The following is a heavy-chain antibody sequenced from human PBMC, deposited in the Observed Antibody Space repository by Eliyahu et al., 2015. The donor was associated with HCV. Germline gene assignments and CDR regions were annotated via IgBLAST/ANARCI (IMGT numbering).Heavy chain of an antibody. V-gene: IGHV4-31*03. CDR1: GASVTSDXYY. J-gene: IGHJ4*02. Sequence: QVQLQESGPRLVKPSQTLSLTCTVSGASVTSDXYYWSWIRQQPGKGLEWIGYIYYSGTTYYNPSLESRTTISADRSTNQFSLRLTSVTAADTAIYYCARVPGSWGETRLDHWGQGALVTVSS. CDR3: ARVPGSWGETRLDH. D-gene: IGHD3-16*01. CDR2: IYYSGTT.